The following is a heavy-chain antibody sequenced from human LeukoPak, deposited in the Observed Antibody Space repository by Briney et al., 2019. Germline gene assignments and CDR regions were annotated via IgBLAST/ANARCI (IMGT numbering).Heavy chain of an antibody. V-gene: IGHV1-58*02. CDR1: GFTFTSSA. D-gene: IGHD2-2*01. CDR2: IVVGSGNT. Sequence: GTSVKVSCKASGFTFTSSAMQWVRQARGQRPEWIGWIVVGSGNTNYAQKFQERVTITRDMSASTAYMELSSLRSEDTAVYYCAADLGYCSSTSCSRGWYYYYGMDVWGQGTTVTVSS. CDR3: AADLGYCSSTSCSRGWYYYYGMDV. J-gene: IGHJ6*02.